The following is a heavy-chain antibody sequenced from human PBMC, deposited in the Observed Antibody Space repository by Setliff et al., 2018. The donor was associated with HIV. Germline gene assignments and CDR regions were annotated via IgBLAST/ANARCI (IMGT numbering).Heavy chain of an antibody. CDR3: ARGSIGPDY. CDR1: GFTFSTYW. J-gene: IGHJ4*02. CDR2: IKHDGSEK. D-gene: IGHD6-6*01. V-gene: IGHV3-7*01. Sequence: SLRLSCAASGFTFSTYWMNWVRQAPGKGLEWVANIKHDGSEKYYVDSVKGRFIISRDNAKNSLYLQMNSLRAEDTAVYYCARGSIGPDYWGQGTLVTVSS.